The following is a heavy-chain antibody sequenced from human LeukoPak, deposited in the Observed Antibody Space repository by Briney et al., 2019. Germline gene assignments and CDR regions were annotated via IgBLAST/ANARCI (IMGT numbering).Heavy chain of an antibody. J-gene: IGHJ5*02. CDR1: GYSFTDYY. Sequence: ASVKVSCKTSGYSFTDYYIHWVRQAPGQGLEWMAWINTKTGRTSSARKFQGKVTMTRDPSITTVYMDMAWLTSNDTAIYFCARADFIDAGPYLIGPWGQGTLVTVSS. CDR3: ARADFIDAGPYLIGP. V-gene: IGHV1-2*02. D-gene: IGHD3-3*01. CDR2: INTKTGRT.